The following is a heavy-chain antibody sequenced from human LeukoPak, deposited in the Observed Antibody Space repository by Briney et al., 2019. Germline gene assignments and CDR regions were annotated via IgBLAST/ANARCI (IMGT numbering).Heavy chain of an antibody. CDR3: ARGLYSHAEYFQH. CDR1: GGSISSYY. D-gene: IGHD2-15*01. Sequence: PSETLSLTCTVSGGSISSYYWSWIRQPPGKGLEWIGYIYYSGSTNYNPSLKSRVTISVDTSKNQFSLKLSSVTAADTAVYYCARGLYSHAEYFQHWGQGTLVTVSS. V-gene: IGHV4-59*01. J-gene: IGHJ1*01. CDR2: IYYSGST.